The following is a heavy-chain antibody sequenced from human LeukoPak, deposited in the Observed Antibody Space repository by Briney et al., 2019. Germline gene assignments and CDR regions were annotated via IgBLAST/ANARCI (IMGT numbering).Heavy chain of an antibody. J-gene: IGHJ6*03. Sequence: GGSLRLSCAASGFTFSSYEMNWVRQAPGKGLEWVSYISSSGSTIYYADSVKGRFTISRDNSKNTLYLQMNSLRAEDTAVYYCAKYPADHYYDSSGYYWHYYYMDVWGKGTTVTVSS. V-gene: IGHV3-48*03. CDR2: ISSSGSTI. CDR1: GFTFSSYE. CDR3: AKYPADHYYDSSGYYWHYYYMDV. D-gene: IGHD3-22*01.